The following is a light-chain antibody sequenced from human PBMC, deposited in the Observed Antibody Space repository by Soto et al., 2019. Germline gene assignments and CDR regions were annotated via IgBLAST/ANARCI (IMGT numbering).Light chain of an antibody. Sequence: DIQMTQSPSSLSASVGDRVTITCRASETIRSWLAWYQQKPGKGPKLLIYKASSLESGVPSRFSGSGSGTEFTLTISRLEPEDFAVYYCQQYGSSPGTFGQGTKVDIK. CDR1: ETIRSW. CDR3: QQYGSSPGT. CDR2: KAS. V-gene: IGKV1-5*03. J-gene: IGKJ1*01.